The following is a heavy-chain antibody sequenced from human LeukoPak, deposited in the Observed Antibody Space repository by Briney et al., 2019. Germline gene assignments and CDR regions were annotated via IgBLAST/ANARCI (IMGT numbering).Heavy chain of an antibody. CDR3: ATSSYYGSGSDN. J-gene: IGHJ4*02. CDR1: GFTFSSYS. D-gene: IGHD3-10*01. Sequence: GGSLRLSCAASGFTFSSYSMNWVRQAPGKGLEWVSYISSSSNTIYYADSVKGRFTISRDKAKNSLYLQMNSLRAEDTAVYYCATSSYYGSGSDNWGQGTLVTVSS. V-gene: IGHV3-48*01. CDR2: ISSSSNTI.